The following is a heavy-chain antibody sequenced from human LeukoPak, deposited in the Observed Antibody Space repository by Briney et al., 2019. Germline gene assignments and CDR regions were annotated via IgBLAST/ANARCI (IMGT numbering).Heavy chain of an antibody. CDR3: ARTKAAADPYYYYGMDV. CDR1: GYTFTSYA. V-gene: IGHV7-4-1*02. J-gene: IGHJ6*02. CDR2: INTNTGNP. Sequence: ASVKVSCKASGYTFTSYAMNWVRQAPGQGLEWMGWINTNTGNPTYAQSFTGRFVFSLDTSVSTAYLQISSLKAEDTAVYYCARTKAAADPYYYYGMDVWGQGTTVTVSS. D-gene: IGHD6-13*01.